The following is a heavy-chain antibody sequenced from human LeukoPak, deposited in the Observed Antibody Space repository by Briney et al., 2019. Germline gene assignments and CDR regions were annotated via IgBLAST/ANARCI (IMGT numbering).Heavy chain of an antibody. CDR1: GGSVSSGSYY. Sequence: SETLSLTCTVSGGSVSSGSYYWSWIRQPPGKGLEWIGYIYYSGSTNYNPSLKSRVTMSVDTSKNQFSLKLSSVTAADTAVYSCTRQSSGRSYGSGGSPLYYIDYWGQGILVTVSS. J-gene: IGHJ4*02. CDR2: IYYSGST. D-gene: IGHD3-10*01. V-gene: IGHV4-61*01. CDR3: TRQSSGRSYGSGGSPLYYIDY.